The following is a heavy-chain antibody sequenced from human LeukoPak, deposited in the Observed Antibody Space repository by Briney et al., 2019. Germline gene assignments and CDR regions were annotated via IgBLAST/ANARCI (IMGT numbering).Heavy chain of an antibody. Sequence: SETLSLTCTVSGGSISSYYWSWIRQPPGKGLEWIGYIYYSGYTNYNPSLKSRVTISVDTSKNQFSLKLSSVTAEDTAVYYCATLRSGGDKNGVYYYYFYMDVWGKGTTVTVSS. CDR3: ATLRSGGDKNGVYYYYFYMDV. CDR1: GGSISSYY. D-gene: IGHD2-8*01. V-gene: IGHV4-59*01. J-gene: IGHJ6*03. CDR2: IYYSGYT.